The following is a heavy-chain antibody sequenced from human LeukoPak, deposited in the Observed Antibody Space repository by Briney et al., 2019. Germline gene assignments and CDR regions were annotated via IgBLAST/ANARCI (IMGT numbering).Heavy chain of an antibody. V-gene: IGHV4-39*01. D-gene: IGHD6-6*01. J-gene: IGHJ4*02. CDR1: GDSISSSGYY. CDR3: ARHDSSGFYYFDC. CDR2: IHHSGNT. Sequence: SETLSLTCSVSGDSISSSGYYWDWIRQPPGKGLEWIGSIHHSGNTNYNPSLKSRVTISADMSKNQFSLKVNSVTAADTAVYYCARHDSSGFYYFDCWGQGALVTVSS.